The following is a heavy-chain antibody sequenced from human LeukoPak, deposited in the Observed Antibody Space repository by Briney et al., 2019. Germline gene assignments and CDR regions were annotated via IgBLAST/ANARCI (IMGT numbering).Heavy chain of an antibody. D-gene: IGHD4-17*01. CDR1: GFTFDDYA. CDR2: ISWNSGSI. CDR3: AKDLFYGDYYYYGMDV. Sequence: GGSLRLSCAASGFTFDDYAMHWVREAPGKGLGGVSGISWNSGSIGYADSVKGRFTISRDNAKNSLYLQMNSLRAEDTALYYCAKDLFYGDYYYYGMDVWGQGTTVTVSS. V-gene: IGHV3-9*01. J-gene: IGHJ6*02.